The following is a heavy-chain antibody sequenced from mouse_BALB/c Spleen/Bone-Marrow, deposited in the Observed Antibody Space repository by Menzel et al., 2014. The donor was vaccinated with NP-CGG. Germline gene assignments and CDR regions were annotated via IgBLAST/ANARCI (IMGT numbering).Heavy chain of an antibody. V-gene: IGHV1-80*01. CDR2: IYPGDGDT. J-gene: IGHJ4*01. D-gene: IGHD2-2*01. CDR1: GYAFSSYW. CDR3: ARWLPAMDY. Sequence: VQLVESGAELVRPGSSVKISCKASGYAFSSYWTSWVKQRPGQGLEWIGQIYPGDGDTNYNGKFKGKATLTADKSSSTAYMQLSSLTSEDSAVYFCARWLPAMDYWGQGTSVTVSS.